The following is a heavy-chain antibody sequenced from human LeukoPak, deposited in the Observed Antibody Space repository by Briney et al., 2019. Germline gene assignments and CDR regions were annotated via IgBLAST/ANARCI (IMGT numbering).Heavy chain of an antibody. D-gene: IGHD6-19*01. CDR1: GFSVTTSGVG. CDR2: IYWNDNK. Sequence: SGPTLVNPTQTLTLTCTFSGFSVTTSGVGVGWIRQPPGKALEWLAVIYWNDNKYYNPSLNNTVTVTKDNAKNHVVLTLTNMDPVDTATYYCAHRRTASGWSDLFDSWGQGTLVTVSS. J-gene: IGHJ5*01. V-gene: IGHV2-5*01. CDR3: AHRRTASGWSDLFDS.